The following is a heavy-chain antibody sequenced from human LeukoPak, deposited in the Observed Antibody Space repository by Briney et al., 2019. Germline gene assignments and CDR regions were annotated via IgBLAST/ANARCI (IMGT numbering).Heavy chain of an antibody. J-gene: IGHJ6*02. Sequence: SCKASGFTFSSYAMSWVRQAPGKGLEWVSAISGSGGSTYYADSVKGRFTISRDNSKNTLYLQMNSLRAEDTAVYYCAKGLYSGYDSDYYYGMDVWGQGTTVTVSS. V-gene: IGHV3-23*01. CDR1: GFTFSSYA. CDR3: AKGLYSGYDSDYYYGMDV. D-gene: IGHD5-12*01. CDR2: ISGSGGST.